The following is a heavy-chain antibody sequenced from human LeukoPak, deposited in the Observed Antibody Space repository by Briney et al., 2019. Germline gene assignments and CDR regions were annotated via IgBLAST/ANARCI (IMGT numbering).Heavy chain of an antibody. CDR3: AREASGSGYSGIDY. CDR2: IGTAGDT. Sequence: GGSLRLSCVASGFTFSNYDMHWVRQSTGEGLEWVSAIGTAGDTHYPGSVKGRFTISRENAKNALYLQMNSLRAGDTAVYYCAREASGSGYSGIDYWGQGILVTVSS. V-gene: IGHV3-13*04. D-gene: IGHD3-22*01. CDR1: GFTFSNYD. J-gene: IGHJ4*02.